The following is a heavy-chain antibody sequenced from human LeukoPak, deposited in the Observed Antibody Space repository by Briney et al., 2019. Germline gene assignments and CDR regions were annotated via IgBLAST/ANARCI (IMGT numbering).Heavy chain of an antibody. CDR1: GYTFTSYA. J-gene: IGHJ5*02. CDR3: ARGARGYSYGSRSKQNNWFDP. CDR2: INTNTGSP. D-gene: IGHD5-18*01. V-gene: IGHV7-4-1*02. Sequence: ASVKVSCKASGYTFTSYAMNWVRQAPGQGLEWMGWINTNTGSPTYAQGFTGRFVFSLDTSVSTAYLQISSLKAEDTAVYYCARGARGYSYGSRSKQNNWFDPWGQGTLVTVSS.